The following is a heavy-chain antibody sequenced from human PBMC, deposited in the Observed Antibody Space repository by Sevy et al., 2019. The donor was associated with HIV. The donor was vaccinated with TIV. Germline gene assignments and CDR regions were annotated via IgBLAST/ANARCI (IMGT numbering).Heavy chain of an antibody. J-gene: IGHJ5*02. D-gene: IGHD2-15*01. Sequence: ASVKVSCKASGGTFSSYAISWVRQAPGQGLEWMGRIIPILGIANYAQKFQGRVTITADKSTSTAYMELSSLRSEDTAVYYCARVVFIVVVVAADNWFDPWGQGTLVTVSS. CDR2: IIPILGIA. V-gene: IGHV1-69*04. CDR3: ARVVFIVVVVAADNWFDP. CDR1: GGTFSSYA.